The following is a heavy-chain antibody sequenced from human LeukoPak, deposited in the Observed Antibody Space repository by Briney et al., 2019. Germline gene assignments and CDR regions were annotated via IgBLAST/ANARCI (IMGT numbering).Heavy chain of an antibody. J-gene: IGHJ4*02. V-gene: IGHV4-4*07. Sequence: PSETLSLTCIVSGGSMSSYYWSWIRQPAGKGLEWIGRMYTDGSTNYNPFLNSRVTMSVDRSKKHFSLRLNSVTAADTAVYYCATYDQKLAFDNWGQGTLVTVSS. D-gene: IGHD6-13*01. CDR3: ATYDQKLAFDN. CDR1: GGSMSSYY. CDR2: MYTDGST.